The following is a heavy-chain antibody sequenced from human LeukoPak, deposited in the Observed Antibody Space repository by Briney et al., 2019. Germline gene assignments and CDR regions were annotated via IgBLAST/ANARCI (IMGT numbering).Heavy chain of an antibody. CDR2: INPYGGST. CDR3: ARDLDSSRNWFDP. J-gene: IGHJ5*02. D-gene: IGHD6-13*01. V-gene: IGHV1-46*01. Sequence: ASVKVSCKASGYTFTNYYMHWVRQAPGLGLEWMGIINPYGGSTTYAQKFQGRITMTRDTSTSAVYMELSSLRSEDTAVYYCARDLDSSRNWFDPWGQGTLVSVSS. CDR1: GYTFTNYY.